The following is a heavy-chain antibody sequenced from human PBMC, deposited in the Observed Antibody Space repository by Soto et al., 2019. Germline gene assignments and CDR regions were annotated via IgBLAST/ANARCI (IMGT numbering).Heavy chain of an antibody. D-gene: IGHD6-13*01. CDR2: ISAYNGNT. CDR1: GYTFSSYG. V-gene: IGHV1-18*01. Sequence: ASVKVSCKASGYTFSSYGISWVRLAPGRGLEWMGWISAYNGNTYYVQTLQDRVTMAIDTSTSTAYMELRSLRSDDTALYYCAREAAGVSRYDNWGQGTQVTVP. J-gene: IGHJ4*02. CDR3: AREAAGVSRYDN.